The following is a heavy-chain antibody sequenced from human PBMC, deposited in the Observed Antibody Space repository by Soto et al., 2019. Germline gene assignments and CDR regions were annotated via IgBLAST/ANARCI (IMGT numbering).Heavy chain of an antibody. D-gene: IGHD3-22*01. Sequence: QVQLVESGGGVVQPGTSLRLSCAASGFAFSYHGIHWVRQAPGQGLEWGGVTWSGGRGEFYADSVRGRFTISRDNSKTTVYLQMNSLIVEDTAVYYCAKDDDTSGHYTLPDFRGQGSLVTVSS. CDR1: GFAFSYHG. V-gene: IGHV3-33*06. CDR3: AKDDDTSGHYTLPDF. J-gene: IGHJ4*02. CDR2: TWSGGRGE.